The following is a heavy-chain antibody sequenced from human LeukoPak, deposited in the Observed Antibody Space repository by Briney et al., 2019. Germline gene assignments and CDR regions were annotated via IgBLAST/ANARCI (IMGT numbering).Heavy chain of an antibody. J-gene: IGHJ3*02. Sequence: SETLSLTCAVSGASISGSGYYWGWIRQPPGTGLEWIGYIYYSGSTYYNPSLKSRAIILIDTAKNHVSLNLSSVTAADSAVYYCARSDGYGLVGIWGQGTMVTVSS. CDR3: ARSDGYGLVGI. D-gene: IGHD3-10*01. CDR1: GASISGSGYY. V-gene: IGHV4-39*07. CDR2: IYYSGST.